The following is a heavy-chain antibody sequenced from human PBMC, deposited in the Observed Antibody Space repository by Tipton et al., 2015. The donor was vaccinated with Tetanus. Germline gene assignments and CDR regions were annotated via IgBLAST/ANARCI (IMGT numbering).Heavy chain of an antibody. D-gene: IGHD6-13*01. CDR2: ISWDGGST. CDR3: AKDNGGYSSNWRYGMDV. CDR1: GFTFDDYT. V-gene: IGHV3-43*01. Sequence: SLRLSCAASGFTFDDYTMHWVRQAPGKGLEWVSLISWDGGSTYYADSVKGRFTISRDNSKNSLYLQMNSLRTEDTALYYCAKDNGGYSSNWRYGMDVWGQGTTVTVSS. J-gene: IGHJ6*02.